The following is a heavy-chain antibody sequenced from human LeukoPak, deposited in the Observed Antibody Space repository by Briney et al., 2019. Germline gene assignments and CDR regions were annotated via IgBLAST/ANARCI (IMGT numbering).Heavy chain of an antibody. CDR3: AKDTGTGDY. J-gene: IGHJ4*02. Sequence: GGSLRLSCAASRFTFSDYYMNWIRQAPGKGLEWVSYISSSGNTIYYADSVKGRFTISRDNAKNTLYLQMNSLRAEDTAVYYCAKDTGTGDYWGQGTLVTVSS. CDR1: RFTFSDYY. D-gene: IGHD1-14*01. V-gene: IGHV3-11*01. CDR2: ISSSGNTI.